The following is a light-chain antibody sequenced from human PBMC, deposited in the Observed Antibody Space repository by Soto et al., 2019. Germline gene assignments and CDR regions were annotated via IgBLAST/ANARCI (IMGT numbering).Light chain of an antibody. CDR3: LLFYGDAWV. Sequence: QTVVTQEPSLTVSPGGTVTLTCASSTGAVTSGYYPNWFQQKAGQAPRVLIYSTSNKHSWTPARFSGSLLGGKAALTLSGVQPEDEAEYYCLLFYGDAWVFGRGTKLTVL. V-gene: IGLV7-43*01. J-gene: IGLJ3*02. CDR2: STS. CDR1: TGAVTSGYY.